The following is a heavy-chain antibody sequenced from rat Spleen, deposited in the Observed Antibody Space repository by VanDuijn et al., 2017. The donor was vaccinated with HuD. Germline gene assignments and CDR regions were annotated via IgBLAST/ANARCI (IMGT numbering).Heavy chain of an antibody. Sequence: EVQLQESGPGLVKPSQSLSLTCSVTGYSITSNYWGWIRNFPGNKLEWMGYVNSAGSTNYNPSLKSRISITRDTSKNQFFLQVNSVSTEDTATYYCARTNNPYYYVMDAWGQGASVTVSS. CDR3: ARTNNPYYYVMDA. D-gene: IGHD3-4*01. V-gene: IGHV3-3*01. J-gene: IGHJ4*01. CDR2: VNSAGST. CDR1: GYSITSNY.